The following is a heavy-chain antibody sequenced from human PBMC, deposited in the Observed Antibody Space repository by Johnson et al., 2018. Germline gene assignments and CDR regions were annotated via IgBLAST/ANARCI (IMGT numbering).Heavy chain of an antibody. J-gene: IGHJ1*01. D-gene: IGHD1-26*01. CDR2: INSDGSSR. V-gene: IGHV3-74*01. CDR3: ARVRFSGNYVAEYFQY. CDR1: GFTFSNYW. Sequence: VQLQESGGGLVQPGGSLRLSCAASGFTFSNYWMHWVRPAPGKGLVWVSRINSDGSSRNYADSVKGRFTISRDNAKNKMHLQMNSLKVEDTAVYYCARVRFSGNYVAEYFQYWGQGILVTVSS.